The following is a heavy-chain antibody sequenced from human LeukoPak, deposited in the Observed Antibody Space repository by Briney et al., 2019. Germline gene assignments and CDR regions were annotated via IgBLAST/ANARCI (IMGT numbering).Heavy chain of an antibody. D-gene: IGHD3-10*01. V-gene: IGHV3-23*01. CDR1: GFTFNNYA. CDR2: ISGSGGST. Sequence: GGSLRLSCAASGFTFNNYAMSWVRQAPGKGLEWVSAISGSGGSTYYADSVKGRFTISRDNSKNTLYLQMNSLRAEDTAVYYCAKDVDYYGSGSSSNWFDPWGQGTLVTVSS. CDR3: AKDVDYYGSGSSSNWFDP. J-gene: IGHJ5*02.